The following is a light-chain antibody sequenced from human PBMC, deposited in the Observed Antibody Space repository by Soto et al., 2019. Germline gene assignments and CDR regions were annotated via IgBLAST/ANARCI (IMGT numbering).Light chain of an antibody. Sequence: DIQMTQSPSSLSASVGDRVTITCQASQDISNFLSWYQHKPGKAPKLLIYDASDSETGVPSRFSGSGSGTHFALTISSLQPEDFAIYFCQQYHSLPPTFGRGTKLEIK. J-gene: IGKJ2*01. CDR1: QDISNF. V-gene: IGKV1-33*01. CDR2: DAS. CDR3: QQYHSLPPT.